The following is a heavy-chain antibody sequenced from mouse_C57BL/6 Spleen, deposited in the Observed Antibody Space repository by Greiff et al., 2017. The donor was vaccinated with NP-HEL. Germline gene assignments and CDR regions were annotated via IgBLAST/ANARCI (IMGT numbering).Heavy chain of an antibody. CDR3: AKKGYGSSFDV. Sequence: VQGVESGPGLVQPSQSLSITCTVSGFSLTSYGVHWVRQSPGKGLEWLGVIWRGGSTDYNAAFMSRLSITKDNSKSQVFFNMNSLQADDTAIYYCAKKGYGSSFDVWGTGTTVTVSS. CDR1: GFSLTSYG. V-gene: IGHV2-5*01. D-gene: IGHD1-1*01. CDR2: IWRGGST. J-gene: IGHJ1*03.